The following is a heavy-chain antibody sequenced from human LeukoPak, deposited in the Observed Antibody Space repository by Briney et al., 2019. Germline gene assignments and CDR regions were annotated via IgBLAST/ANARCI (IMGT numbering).Heavy chain of an antibody. D-gene: IGHD6-13*01. CDR1: GFTFSNYA. J-gene: IGHJ4*02. V-gene: IGHV3-23*01. CDR3: AKMAGYNSRFDY. CDR2: IFGYGGST. Sequence: QSGTSLRLSCTASGFTFSNYAMSWVRQAPGKGLEWVSTIFGYGGSTYYADSVEGRFTISRDNSKNTLYLQLNSLTVEDTATYYCAKMAGYNSRFDYWGQGTLVTVAS.